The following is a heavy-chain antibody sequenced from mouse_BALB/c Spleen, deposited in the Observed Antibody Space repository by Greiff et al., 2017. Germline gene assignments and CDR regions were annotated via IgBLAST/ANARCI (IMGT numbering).Heavy chain of an antibody. CDR1: GYTFTDFV. D-gene: IGHD2-3*01. Sequence: QVQLQQSAPELVKPGASVKMSCKASGYTFTDFVISWVKQRTGQGLEWIGEFYPGSGSTYYNDKFKGKSTLTADKSSNTAYMQLSSLTSEDSAVYFCARSEDGYYVWYFDVGGGGTTVNVAA. V-gene: IGHV1-77*01. J-gene: IGHJ1*01. CDR2: FYPGSGST. CDR3: ARSEDGYYVWYFDV.